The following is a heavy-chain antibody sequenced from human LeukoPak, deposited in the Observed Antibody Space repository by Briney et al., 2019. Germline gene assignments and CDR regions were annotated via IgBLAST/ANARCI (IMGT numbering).Heavy chain of an antibody. CDR2: IYTSGST. Sequence: TLSLTCTVSGGSISSGSYYWSWIRQPAGKGLEWIGRIYTSGSTNYNPSLKSRVTISVDTSKNQFSLKLSSVPAADTAVYYCARATFSGSSHFDYWGQGTLVTVSS. CDR1: GGSISSGSYY. CDR3: ARATFSGSSHFDY. V-gene: IGHV4-61*02. D-gene: IGHD1-26*01. J-gene: IGHJ4*02.